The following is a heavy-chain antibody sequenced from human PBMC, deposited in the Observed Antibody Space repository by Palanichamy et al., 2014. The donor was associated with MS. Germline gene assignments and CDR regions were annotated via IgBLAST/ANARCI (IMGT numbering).Heavy chain of an antibody. V-gene: IGHV3-30*03. Sequence: QVQLVESGGDVVQPGRSLRLSCAASRFNFNNYDMHWVRQAPGKGLEWMAVISKGGSDKYYAAFAKGRFAISRDNSKNTLFLQMNSLRVEDTAVYYCARDHGRSGWYSLDDYWGQGTLVTVSS. CDR1: RFNFNNYD. J-gene: IGHJ4*02. CDR3: ARDHGRSGWYSLDDY. CDR2: ISKGGSDK. D-gene: IGHD6-19*01.